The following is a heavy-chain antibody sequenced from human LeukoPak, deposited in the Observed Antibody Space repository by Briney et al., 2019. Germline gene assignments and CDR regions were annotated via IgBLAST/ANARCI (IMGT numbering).Heavy chain of an antibody. D-gene: IGHD6-19*01. Sequence: PSETPSLTCTVSGYSISSGYYWGWIRQPPGKGLEWIGSIYHSGSTYYNPSLKSRVTISVDTSKNQFSLKLSSVTAADTAVYYCARLGSGWFAGLDYWGQGTLVTVSS. J-gene: IGHJ4*02. CDR2: IYHSGST. V-gene: IGHV4-38-2*02. CDR1: GYSISSGYY. CDR3: ARLGSGWFAGLDY.